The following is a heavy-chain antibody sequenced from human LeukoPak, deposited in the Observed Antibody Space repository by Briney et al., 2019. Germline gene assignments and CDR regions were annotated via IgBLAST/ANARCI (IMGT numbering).Heavy chain of an antibody. J-gene: IGHJ3*02. CDR3: ARLTALAGHRGAFDI. CDR1: GGSIGGHTFY. CDR2: IYYNGNT. V-gene: IGHV4-39*01. D-gene: IGHD6-19*01. Sequence: SETLSLTCNVSGGSIGGHTFYWDWIRQPPGKGLEWIATIYYNGNTFYNPSLKSRVAISIDMSKSQFSLHLSSVSAADTAVYYCARLTALAGHRGAFDIWGPGTLVTVSS.